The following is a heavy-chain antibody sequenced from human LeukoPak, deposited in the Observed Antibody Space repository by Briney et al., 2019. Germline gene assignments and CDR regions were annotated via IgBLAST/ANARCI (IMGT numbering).Heavy chain of an antibody. CDR2: MNPNSGNT. Sequence: ASVKVSCKASGYTFTSYDINLVRQATGQGLEWMGWMNPNSGNTGYAQKFQGRATITRNTSISTAYMELSSLRSEDTAVYYCARGRRNVVVIATVLYYFDYWGQGTLVTVSS. CDR3: ARGRRNVVVIATVLYYFDY. CDR1: GYTFTSYD. D-gene: IGHD2-21*01. V-gene: IGHV1-8*03. J-gene: IGHJ4*02.